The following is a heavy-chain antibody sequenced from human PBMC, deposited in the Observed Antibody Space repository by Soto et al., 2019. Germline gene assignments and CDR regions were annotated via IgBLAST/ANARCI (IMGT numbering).Heavy chain of an antibody. V-gene: IGHV4-30-2*01. D-gene: IGHD6-19*01. CDR3: ARDLQSSGWGDAFDI. CDR1: GGSISSGGYS. Sequence: SETLSLTCAVSGGSISSGGYSWSWIRQPPGKGLEWIGYIYHSGSTYYNPSLKSRVTISVDRSKNQFSLKLSSVTAADTAVYYCARDLQSSGWGDAFDIWGQGTMVTVSS. J-gene: IGHJ3*02. CDR2: IYHSGST.